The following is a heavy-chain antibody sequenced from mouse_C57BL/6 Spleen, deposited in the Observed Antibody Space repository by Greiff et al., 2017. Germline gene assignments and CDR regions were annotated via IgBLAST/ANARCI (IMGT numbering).Heavy chain of an antibody. J-gene: IGHJ1*03. CDR2: IDPNSGGT. Sequence: QQSCKASGYTFTSYWMHWVKQRPGRGLEWIGRIDPNSGGTKYNEKFKSKATLTVDKPSSTAYMQLSSLTSEDSAVYYCAREYYGSSYNWYFDVWGTGTTVTVSS. CDR3: AREYYGSSYNWYFDV. D-gene: IGHD1-1*01. CDR1: GYTFTSYW. V-gene: IGHV1-72*01.